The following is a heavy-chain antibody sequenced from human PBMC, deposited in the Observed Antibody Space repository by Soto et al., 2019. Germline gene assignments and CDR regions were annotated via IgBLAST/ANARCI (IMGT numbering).Heavy chain of an antibody. D-gene: IGHD2-15*01. V-gene: IGHV4-59*12. Sequence: SETLSLTCTVSGGSISGYYWSWIRQPPWKGLEWIGYMYNTGSTVYNPSFKSRVTISVDTSKNQFSLKLSSVTAADTAVYYCARAAPRYCSGGSCYSGRDYWGKGPLVTVSS. CDR3: ARAAPRYCSGGSCYSGRDY. J-gene: IGHJ4*02. CDR2: MYNTGST. CDR1: GGSISGYY.